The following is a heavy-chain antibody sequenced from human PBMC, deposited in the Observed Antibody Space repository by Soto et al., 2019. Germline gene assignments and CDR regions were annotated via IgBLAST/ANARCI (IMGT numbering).Heavy chain of an antibody. D-gene: IGHD6-19*01. CDR2: ISAYNGNT. V-gene: IGHV1-18*01. CDR3: ARSSSGPPPDVFDI. CDR1: GYTFTSYC. J-gene: IGHJ3*02. Sequence: ASVKVSCKASGYTFTSYCISWVRHAPGQGLEWMGWISAYNGNTNYAQKLQGRVTMTTDTSTSTAYMELRSLRSDDTAVYYCARSSSGPPPDVFDIWGQGTMVTVSS.